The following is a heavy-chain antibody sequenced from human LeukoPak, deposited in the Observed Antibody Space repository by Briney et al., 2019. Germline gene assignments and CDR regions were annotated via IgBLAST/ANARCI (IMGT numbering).Heavy chain of an antibody. J-gene: IGHJ4*02. V-gene: IGHV3-48*01. D-gene: IGHD2-2*01. CDR1: GFTFSSYS. CDR2: ISSSSTI. CDR3: ARGYYARLDY. Sequence: PGGSLRLSCAASGFTFSSYSMNWVRQAPGKGLEWVSYISSSSTIYYADSVKGRLTISRDNAKSSLYLQMNSLRAEDTAVYYCARGYYARLDYWGQGTLVTVSS.